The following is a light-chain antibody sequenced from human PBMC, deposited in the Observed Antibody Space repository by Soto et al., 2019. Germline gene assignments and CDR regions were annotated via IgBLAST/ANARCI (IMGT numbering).Light chain of an antibody. J-gene: IGKJ2*01. Sequence: EIVLTQSPGTLSLSPGERATLSCRASQSVSSNYLAWFQQKPGQAPRLLIYGASTRATGIPDRFSGSGSGTDFTLTISRLEPEDFAVYYCQQYAGSLPYTFGQGTKVDIK. CDR2: GAS. CDR1: QSVSSNY. CDR3: QQYAGSLPYT. V-gene: IGKV3-20*01.